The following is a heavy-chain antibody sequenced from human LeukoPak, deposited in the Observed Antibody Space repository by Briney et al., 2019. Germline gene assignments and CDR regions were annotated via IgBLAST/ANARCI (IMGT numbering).Heavy chain of an antibody. V-gene: IGHV3-43*01. CDR3: AKESAAMGPFYFDL. CDR2: INRDSGST. D-gene: IGHD2-2*01. CDR1: GFTFDDYT. Sequence: QSWGSLRLSCAASGFTFDDYTMHWVRQAPGKGLEWVSLINRDSGSTYYADSVKGRFTISRDNSKNSLYLQMNSLRTVDTALYYCAKESAAMGPFYFDLWGRGTLVTVSS. J-gene: IGHJ2*01.